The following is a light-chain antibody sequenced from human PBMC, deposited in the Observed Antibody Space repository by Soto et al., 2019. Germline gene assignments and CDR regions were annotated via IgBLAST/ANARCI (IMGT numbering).Light chain of an antibody. CDR3: QQSYSTPTT. Sequence: DIQMTQSPSSLSASVGDRVTITCRASQSISTYLNWYQQKPGKAPKLLIYAASSLQSGVPSRFSGSGSGTDFTLTISSLQPEDVATYYCQQSYSTPTTLGGGTKVDIK. J-gene: IGKJ4*01. CDR1: QSISTY. V-gene: IGKV1-39*01. CDR2: AAS.